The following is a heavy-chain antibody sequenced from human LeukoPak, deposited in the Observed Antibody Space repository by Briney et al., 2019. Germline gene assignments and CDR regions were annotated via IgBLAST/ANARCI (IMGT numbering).Heavy chain of an antibody. CDR1: EYTFTSYY. CDR2: INPSGGST. Sequence: ASVKVSCKASEYTFTSYYMHWVRQAPGQGLEWMGIINPSGGSTSYAQKFQGRVTMTRDTSTSTVYMELSSLRSEDTAVYYCARVGYDFWSGYRSLYFDYWGQGTLVTVSS. V-gene: IGHV1-46*03. CDR3: ARVGYDFWSGYRSLYFDY. J-gene: IGHJ4*02. D-gene: IGHD3-3*01.